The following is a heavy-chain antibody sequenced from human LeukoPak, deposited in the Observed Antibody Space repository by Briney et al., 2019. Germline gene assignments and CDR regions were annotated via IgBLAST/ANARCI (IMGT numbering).Heavy chain of an antibody. Sequence: GGSLRLSCAASGFTFSSYAMSWVRQAPGKGLEWVSAISGSGGSTYYADSVKGRFTISRDNSKNTLYLQMNSLRAEDTAVYYCAKDDYSNYGYYYYGMDAWGQGPRSPSP. V-gene: IGHV3-23*01. CDR2: ISGSGGST. CDR3: AKDDYSNYGYYYYGMDA. J-gene: IGHJ6*02. D-gene: IGHD4-11*01. CDR1: GFTFSSYA.